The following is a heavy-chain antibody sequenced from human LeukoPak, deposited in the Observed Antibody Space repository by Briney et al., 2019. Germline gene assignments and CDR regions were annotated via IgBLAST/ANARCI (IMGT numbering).Heavy chain of an antibody. CDR1: GYAFTSYG. CDR3: ARDAASYYDSSGSPYDY. Sequence: ASVKVSCKASGYAFTSYGISWVREAPGQGLEWMGWISAYNGNTNYAQKLQGRVTMTTDTSTSTAYMELRSLRSDDTAVYYCARDAASYYDSSGSPYDYWGQGTLVTVSS. J-gene: IGHJ4*02. V-gene: IGHV1-18*01. CDR2: ISAYNGNT. D-gene: IGHD3-22*01.